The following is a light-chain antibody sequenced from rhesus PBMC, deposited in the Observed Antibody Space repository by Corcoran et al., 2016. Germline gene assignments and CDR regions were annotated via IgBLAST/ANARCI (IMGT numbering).Light chain of an antibody. V-gene: IGKV1-22*01. CDR3: LQYSSSLYS. CDR1: QSISSW. CDR2: KAS. J-gene: IGKJ2*01. Sequence: DIQMTQSPSSLSASVGDTVTITCRASQSISSWLDWYQQKPGKAPKLLIYKASSLQSGVPSRFSGSGSGTDFTLTISSLQPEEFATYYCLQYSSSLYSFGQGTKVEIK.